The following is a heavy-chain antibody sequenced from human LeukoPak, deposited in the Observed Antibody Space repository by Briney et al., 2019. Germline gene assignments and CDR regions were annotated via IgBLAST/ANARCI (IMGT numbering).Heavy chain of an antibody. D-gene: IGHD3-22*01. CDR2: IYHSGYT. Sequence: SETLSLTCTVSGYSISSDCYWGWIRQPPGQGLEWIGGIYHSGYTYYYPSLKSRVIISVDTSKNQFSLKLSSVTAEDTAVYYCARAPRDSSGYYMRSFVYWGQGTLVTVSS. V-gene: IGHV4-38-2*02. J-gene: IGHJ4*02. CDR1: GYSISSDCY. CDR3: ARAPRDSSGYYMRSFVY.